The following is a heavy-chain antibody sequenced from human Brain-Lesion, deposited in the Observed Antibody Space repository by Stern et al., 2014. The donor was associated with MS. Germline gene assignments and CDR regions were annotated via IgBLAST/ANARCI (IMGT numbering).Heavy chain of an antibody. CDR2: FDPEDGET. J-gene: IGHJ4*02. Sequence: VQLVQSGAEVKKPGASVKVSCKVSGYTLTEFSMHWVRQAPRKGLEWMGGFDPEDGETIYAQKCQGRVTMTEDTSTDTAYMELSSLRSEDTAVYYCATLSPGAGGNYYRHFDYWGQGTLVTVSS. CDR3: ATLSPGAGGNYYRHFDY. D-gene: IGHD1-26*01. CDR1: GYTLTEFS. V-gene: IGHV1-24*01.